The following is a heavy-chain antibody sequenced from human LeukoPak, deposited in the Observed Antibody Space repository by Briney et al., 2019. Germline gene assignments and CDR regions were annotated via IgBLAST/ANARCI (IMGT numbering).Heavy chain of an antibody. D-gene: IGHD4-23*01. Sequence: PGGSLRLSCAASGFTFSSYGMRWVRQAPGKGLEWVSSIRSSGDITDYADSVKGRFTISRDNSKNTLYLQMNSLRAEDTAVYYCAKGSGYGGTVHFDYWVQGTLVTVSS. CDR2: IRSSGDIT. V-gene: IGHV3-23*01. J-gene: IGHJ4*02. CDR1: GFTFSSYG. CDR3: AKGSGYGGTVHFDY.